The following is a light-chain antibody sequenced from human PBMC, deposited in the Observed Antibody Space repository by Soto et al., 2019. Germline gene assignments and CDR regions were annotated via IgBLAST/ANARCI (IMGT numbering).Light chain of an antibody. CDR2: EVS. J-gene: IGLJ1*01. V-gene: IGLV2-14*03. CDR1: SSDVGAYDF. CDR3: SSYTTSSTRV. Sequence: QSALTQPASVSGSPGQSITISCTGTSSDVGAYDFVSWYQQHPDKAPKLMIYEVSNRTSGVSHRFSGSKSVNTATLTISGLQAEDEADYYCSSYTTSSTRVFGTGTKVTVL.